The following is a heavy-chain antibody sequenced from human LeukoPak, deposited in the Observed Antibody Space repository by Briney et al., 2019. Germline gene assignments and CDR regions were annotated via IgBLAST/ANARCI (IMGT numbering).Heavy chain of an antibody. J-gene: IGHJ4*02. CDR2: INPNSGGT. Sequence: GAPVKVSCKASGYTFTGYYMHWVRQAPGQGLEWMGWINPNSGGTNYAQKFQGRVTMTRDTSISTAYMELSRLRSDDTAVCYCAVHYYDSSGYYLPFDYWGQGTLVTVSS. CDR1: GYTFTGYY. D-gene: IGHD3-22*01. V-gene: IGHV1-2*02. CDR3: AVHYYDSSGYYLPFDY.